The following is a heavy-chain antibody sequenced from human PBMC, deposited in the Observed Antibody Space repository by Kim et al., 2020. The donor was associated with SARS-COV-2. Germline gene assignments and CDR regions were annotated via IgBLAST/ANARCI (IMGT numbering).Heavy chain of an antibody. CDR3: ARDRGFDGMEV. CDR1: GGSFSGYY. J-gene: IGHJ6*02. Sequence: SETLSLTCAVYGGSFSGYYWSWIRQPPGKGLEWIGEINHSGSTNYNPSLKSRVTISVDTSKNQFSLKLSSVTAADTAGYYCARDRGFDGMEVWGQGTTGT. V-gene: IGHV4-34*01. CDR2: INHSGST.